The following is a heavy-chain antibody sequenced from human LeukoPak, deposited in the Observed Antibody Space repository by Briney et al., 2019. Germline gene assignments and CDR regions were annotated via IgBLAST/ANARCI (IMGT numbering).Heavy chain of an antibody. CDR3: AREGDGYNYALDY. CDR2: ISSGGSTI. CDR1: GFTFSSHE. Sequence: GGSLSLSCAASGFTFSSHEMNWVRQPPGKGLEWVSYISSGGSTIYYADSVKGRFTVSRDNAKNSLYLQMNSLRAEDTALYYCAREGDGYNYALDYWGQGTLVTVSS. V-gene: IGHV3-48*03. D-gene: IGHD5-24*01. J-gene: IGHJ4*02.